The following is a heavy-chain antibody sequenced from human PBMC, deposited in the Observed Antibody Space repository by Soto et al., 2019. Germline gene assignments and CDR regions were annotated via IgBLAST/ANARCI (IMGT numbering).Heavy chain of an antibody. CDR1: GGSFSGYY. D-gene: IGHD2-21*02. CDR2: INHSGST. J-gene: IGHJ5*02. Sequence: PSETLSLTCAVYGGSFSGYYWSWIRQPPGKGLEWIGEINHSGSTNYNPSLKSRVTISVDTSKNQFSLKLSSVTAADTAVYYCARGRIVVVTAIRNSWFDPWGQGTLVTV. CDR3: ARGRIVVVTAIRNSWFDP. V-gene: IGHV4-34*01.